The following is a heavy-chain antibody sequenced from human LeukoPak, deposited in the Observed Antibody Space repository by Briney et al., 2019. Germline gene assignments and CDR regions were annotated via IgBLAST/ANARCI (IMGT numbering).Heavy chain of an antibody. J-gene: IGHJ6*03. CDR1: GFTFGDYA. V-gene: IGHV3-49*03. CDR3: TRRGTLTGYYYYYMDV. CDR2: IRSKAYGGTT. Sequence: GESLRLSCTAAGFTFGDYAMSWFRQAPGKGLEWVGFIRSKAYGGTTEYAASVKGRLTISRDDSKSIAYLQMNSLKTEDTAVYYCTRRGTLTGYYYYYMDVWGKGTTVTVSS. D-gene: IGHD1-1*01.